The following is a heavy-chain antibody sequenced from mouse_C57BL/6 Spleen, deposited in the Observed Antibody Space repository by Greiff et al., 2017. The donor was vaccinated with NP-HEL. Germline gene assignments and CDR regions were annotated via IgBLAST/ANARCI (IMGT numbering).Heavy chain of an antibody. CDR3: AGHLPGLDY. J-gene: IGHJ4*01. V-gene: IGHV1-69*01. CDR2: IDPSDSYN. CDR1: GYTFTSYW. D-gene: IGHD3-3*01. Sequence: VQLQQPGAELVMPGASVKLSCKASGYTFTSYWMHWVKQRPGQGLEWIGEIDPSDSYNNYNQKFKGKSTLTVDKSSSPAYMKLSSLTSEDSAVYYCAGHLPGLDYWGQGTSVTVSS.